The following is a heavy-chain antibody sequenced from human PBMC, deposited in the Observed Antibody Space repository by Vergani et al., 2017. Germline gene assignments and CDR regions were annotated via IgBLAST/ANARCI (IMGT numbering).Heavy chain of an antibody. CDR2: IYYSGST. CDR3: ARGIYGGLDY. Sequence: QEQLQESGPGLVRPSQTLSLTCPLSGGAISNPDYHWSWIRQHPGKGLEWIGYIYYSGSTYYNPSLKSRVTISVDTSKNQFSLKLSSVTAADTAVYYCARGIYGGLDYWGQGTLVTVSS. V-gene: IGHV4-31*03. D-gene: IGHD4-23*01. CDR1: GGAISNPDYH. J-gene: IGHJ4*02.